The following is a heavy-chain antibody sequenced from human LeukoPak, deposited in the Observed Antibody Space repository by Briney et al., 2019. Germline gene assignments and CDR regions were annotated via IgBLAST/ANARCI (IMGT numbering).Heavy chain of an antibody. Sequence: SETLSLTCTVSGGSIGSYYWSWIRQPPGKGLEWIGYIYYSGSTNYNPSLKSRVTISVDTSKNQFSLKLSSVTAADTAVYYCARDSGGYVYDYWGQGTLVTVSS. V-gene: IGHV4-59*01. D-gene: IGHD5-12*01. CDR2: IYYSGST. J-gene: IGHJ4*02. CDR1: GGSIGSYY. CDR3: ARDSGGYVYDY.